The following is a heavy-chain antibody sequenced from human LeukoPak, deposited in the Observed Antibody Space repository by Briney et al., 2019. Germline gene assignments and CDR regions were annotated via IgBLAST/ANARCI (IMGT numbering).Heavy chain of an antibody. CDR1: GFTFSSYA. V-gene: IGHV3-30-3*01. CDR2: ISYDGSNK. J-gene: IGHJ4*02. D-gene: IGHD3-22*01. Sequence: GRSLRLSCAASGFTFSSYAMHWVRQAPGKGLEWVAVISYDGSNKYYADSVKGRFTISRDNSKNTLYLQMNSLRAEDTAVYYCARDLYYDSSGYHSPGYWGQGTLVTVSS. CDR3: ARDLYYDSSGYHSPGY.